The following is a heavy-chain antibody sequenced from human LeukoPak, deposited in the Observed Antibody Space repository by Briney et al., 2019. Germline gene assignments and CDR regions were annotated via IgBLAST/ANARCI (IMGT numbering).Heavy chain of an antibody. CDR1: GGSFSGYY. D-gene: IGHD3-22*01. J-gene: IGHJ4*02. CDR3: ARVDLGGSGYFFDL. Sequence: SETLSLTCAVYGGSFSGYYWGWIRQPPGKVLEYIGYISYTGSAIYSPSLESRVTISIDTSKKQFSLNLRSVNTADTAVYYCARVDLGGSGYFFDLWGQGALVTVSS. CDR2: ISYTGSA. V-gene: IGHV4-34*11.